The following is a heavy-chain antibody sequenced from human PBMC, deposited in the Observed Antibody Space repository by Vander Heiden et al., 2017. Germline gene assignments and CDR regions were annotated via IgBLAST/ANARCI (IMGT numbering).Heavy chain of an antibody. V-gene: IGHV4-31*03. J-gene: IGHJ4*02. CDR3: ARAYDRGWYYFDY. D-gene: IGHD3-22*01. CDR2: IYYSGST. Sequence: QVQLQESGPGLVKPSQTLSLTCTVSGGPISRGCYYLSWLRQHPGKGLEWIGYIYYSGSTYYNPALKSRVTISVDTSKNQFSLKLSAVTAADTAVYYCARAYDRGWYYFDYWGQGTLVTVSS. CDR1: GGPISRGCYY.